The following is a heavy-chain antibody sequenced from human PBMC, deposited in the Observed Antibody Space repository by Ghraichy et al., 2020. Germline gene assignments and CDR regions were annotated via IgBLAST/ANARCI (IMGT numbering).Heavy chain of an antibody. J-gene: IGHJ3*01. D-gene: IGHD3-22*01. Sequence: SETLSLTCTVSGASISIYCWSWIRQPAGKGLEWIGRICPSGSITYNPSLKSRVTMSVDTSKSQLSLKLSSVTAADTAVYYCARGSSNYYDAYGEAFDFWGQGTMVTVSS. CDR1: GASISIYC. CDR2: ICPSGSI. V-gene: IGHV4-4*07. CDR3: ARGSSNYYDAYGEAFDF.